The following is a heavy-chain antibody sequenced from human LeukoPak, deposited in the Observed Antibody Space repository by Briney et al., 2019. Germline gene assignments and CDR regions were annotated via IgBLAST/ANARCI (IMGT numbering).Heavy chain of an antibody. CDR3: AKDIGPLSDCISTSCFDAFDI. J-gene: IGHJ3*02. CDR1: GFTFDDYA. CDR2: ISWNSGSI. V-gene: IGHV3-9*01. Sequence: GGSLRLSCAASGFTFDDYAMHWVRQAPGKGLEWVSGISWNSGSIGYADSVKGRFTISRDNAKNSLYLQMNSLRAEDTALYYCAKDIGPLSDCISTSCFDAFDIWGQGTMVTVSS. D-gene: IGHD2-2*01.